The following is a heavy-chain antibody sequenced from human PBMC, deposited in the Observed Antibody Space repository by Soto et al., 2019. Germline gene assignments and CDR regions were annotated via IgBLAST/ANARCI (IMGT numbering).Heavy chain of an antibody. J-gene: IGHJ5*02. V-gene: IGHV1-8*01. CDR1: GYTFTSYD. Sequence: QVQLVQSGAEVKKPGASVKVSCKASGYTFTSYDINWVRQATGQGLEWMGWMNPNSGNTGYAQKFQGRVTMTRNTSIRTAYMELRRLRSEDTAVYYCARPRITMVRGVIMRGWFDPWGQGTLVTVSS. D-gene: IGHD3-10*01. CDR3: ARPRITMVRGVIMRGWFDP. CDR2: MNPNSGNT.